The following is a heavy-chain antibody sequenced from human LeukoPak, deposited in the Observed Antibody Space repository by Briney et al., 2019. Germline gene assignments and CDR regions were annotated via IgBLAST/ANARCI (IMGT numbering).Heavy chain of an antibody. D-gene: IGHD2-15*01. CDR2: ISYDGSYK. Sequence: GGSLRLACAASGFTFSNFAMHWVRQAPGKGLEWVSVISYDGSYKYYADSVKGRFTISRDNSKNTLYLQMNSLRPEDTAVYYCARDLHCSGGSCYSRLHYWGQGTLVTVSS. J-gene: IGHJ4*02. CDR3: ARDLHCSGGSCYSRLHY. V-gene: IGHV3-30*04. CDR1: GFTFSNFA.